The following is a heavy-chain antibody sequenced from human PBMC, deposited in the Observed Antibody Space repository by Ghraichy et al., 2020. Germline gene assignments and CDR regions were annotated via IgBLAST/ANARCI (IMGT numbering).Heavy chain of an antibody. CDR3: ARGYDSSGTSFDY. CDR1: GASISSSNW. Sequence: SETLSLTCAVSGASISSSNWWSWVRQPPGKGLEWIGEIYHSGSTNYNPSLKSRVTISVDKSKNQFSLKLSSVTAADTAVYYCARGYDSSGTSFDYWGQGTLVTVSS. V-gene: IGHV4-4*02. D-gene: IGHD3-22*01. CDR2: IYHSGST. J-gene: IGHJ4*02.